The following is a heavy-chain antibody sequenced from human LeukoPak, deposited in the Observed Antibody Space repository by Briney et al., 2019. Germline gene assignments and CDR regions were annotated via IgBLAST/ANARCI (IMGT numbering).Heavy chain of an antibody. CDR3: ARGLYDSSGYYHDAFDI. V-gene: IGHV4-34*01. CDR1: GGSISGYY. D-gene: IGHD3-22*01. J-gene: IGHJ3*02. CDR2: INHSGST. Sequence: SETLSLTCTVSGGSISGYYWSWIRQPPGKGLEWIGEINHSGSTNYNPSLKSRVTISVDTSKNQFSLKLSSVTAADTAVYYCARGLYDSSGYYHDAFDIWGQGTMVTVSS.